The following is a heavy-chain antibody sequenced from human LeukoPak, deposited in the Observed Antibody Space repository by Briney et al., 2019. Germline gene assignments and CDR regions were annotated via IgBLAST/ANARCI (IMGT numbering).Heavy chain of an antibody. V-gene: IGHV3-21*01. Sequence: GGSLGLSCAASGFTFSSYTMNWVRQAPGKGLEWVSSISSSSYIYYADSVKGRFTISRDNAKNSLYLQMNSLRAEDTAVYYCAREIHLDYWGQGTLVTVSS. J-gene: IGHJ4*02. CDR1: GFTFSSYT. CDR2: ISSSSYI. CDR3: AREIHLDY.